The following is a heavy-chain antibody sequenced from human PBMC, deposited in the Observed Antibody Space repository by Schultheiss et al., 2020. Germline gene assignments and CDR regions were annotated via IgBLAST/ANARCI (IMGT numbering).Heavy chain of an antibody. D-gene: IGHD2/OR15-2a*01. CDR2: ISGSGGGT. CDR3: ARLLTGHFFDF. J-gene: IGHJ4*02. V-gene: IGHV3-23*01. CDR1: GFTFSDAW. Sequence: GGSLRLSCAASGFTFSDAWMSWVRQAPGKGLVWVSAISGSGGGTYYADSVKGRFTISRDNSKNTLYLQMDSLRAEDTAVYYCARLLTGHFFDFLGQGTLVTVSS.